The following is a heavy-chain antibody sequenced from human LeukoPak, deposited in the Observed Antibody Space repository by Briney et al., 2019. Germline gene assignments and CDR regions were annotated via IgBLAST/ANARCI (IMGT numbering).Heavy chain of an antibody. V-gene: IGHV3-33*06. D-gene: IGHD3-16*01. CDR3: AKDYYDYVWGSSVFDY. J-gene: IGHJ4*02. Sequence: GGSLRLSCAASGFTFSSYGMHWVRQAPGKGLEWVAVIWYDGNNKYYADSVKGRFTISRDNSKNTLYMQMNSLRAEDTAVYYCAKDYYDYVWGSSVFDYSGQGTLVTVSS. CDR1: GFTFSSYG. CDR2: IWYDGNNK.